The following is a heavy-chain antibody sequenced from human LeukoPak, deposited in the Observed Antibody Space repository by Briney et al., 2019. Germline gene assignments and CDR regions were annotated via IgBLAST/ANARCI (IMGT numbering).Heavy chain of an antibody. V-gene: IGHV4-59*01. CDR2: IYQSGNT. J-gene: IGHJ4*02. Sequence: SETLSLTCTGCADSILICHWNWIRQSPGKGLEWIGYIYQSGNTNYNPSLKSRLTMSIDTSKNQFSLNLSSVTAADTAVYYCARATYGSGCYYVVNFDYWGQGALVTVSS. D-gene: IGHD3-10*01. CDR3: ARATYGSGCYYVVNFDY. CDR1: ADSILICH.